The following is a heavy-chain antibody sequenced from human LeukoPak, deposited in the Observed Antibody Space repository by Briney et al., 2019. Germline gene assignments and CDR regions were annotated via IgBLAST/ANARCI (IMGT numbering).Heavy chain of an antibody. V-gene: IGHV3-7*01. CDR3: AREGYGDYSHDY. J-gene: IGHJ4*02. CDR1: GFTFSSYW. Sequence: GGSLRLSCAASGFTFSSYWMSWVRQAPGNGVEWVSNIKQDGSEKYYVDSVKGRFTISRDNAKNSLYLQMNSLRAEDTAVYYCAREGYGDYSHDYWGQGTLVTVSS. D-gene: IGHD4-17*01. CDR2: IKQDGSEK.